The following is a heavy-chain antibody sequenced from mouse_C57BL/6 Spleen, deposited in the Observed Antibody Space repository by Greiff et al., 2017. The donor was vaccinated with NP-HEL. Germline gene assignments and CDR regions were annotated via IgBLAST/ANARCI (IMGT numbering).Heavy chain of an antibody. D-gene: IGHD1-1*01. CDR3: TRGDYYGSRPWFAY. Sequence: QVQLKESGAELVRPGASVTLSCKASGYTFTDYEMHWVKQTPVHGLEWIGAIDPETGGTAYNQKFKGKAILTADKSSSTAYMELRSLTSEDSAVYYCTRGDYYGSRPWFAYWGQGTLVTVSA. CDR1: GYTFTDYE. J-gene: IGHJ3*01. CDR2: IDPETGGT. V-gene: IGHV1-15*01.